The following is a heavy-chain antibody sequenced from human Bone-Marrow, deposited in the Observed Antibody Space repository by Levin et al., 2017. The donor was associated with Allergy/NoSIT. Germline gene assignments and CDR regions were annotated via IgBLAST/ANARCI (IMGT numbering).Heavy chain of an antibody. V-gene: IGHV2-70*01. J-gene: IGHJ3*02. CDR2: IDWDDDK. CDR3: VRHYSGWSLGHPFEI. D-gene: IGHD6-19*01. Sequence: ESGPTLVKPTQSLTLTCAFSGFSLTTSGMSVSWIRQPPGKALEWLALIDWDDDKYYSTSLKPRLNISKDTSENQVVLTMTNMDPVDTATYFCVRHYSGWSLGHPFEIWGRGTMVTVSS. CDR1: GFSLTTSGMS.